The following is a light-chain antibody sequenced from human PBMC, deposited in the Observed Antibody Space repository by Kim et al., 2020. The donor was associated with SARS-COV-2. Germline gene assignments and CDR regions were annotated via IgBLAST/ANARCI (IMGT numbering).Light chain of an antibody. Sequence: ASVGERVTITCRASQGINKHVAWFQQKPGKAPKSLMYGASSLHSGVPSQFSGSGSGTDFTLTISSLQPDDFATYYCHQYDTLPFTFGGGTKVDIK. CDR3: HQYDTLPFT. CDR2: GAS. J-gene: IGKJ4*01. V-gene: IGKV1-16*02. CDR1: QGINKH.